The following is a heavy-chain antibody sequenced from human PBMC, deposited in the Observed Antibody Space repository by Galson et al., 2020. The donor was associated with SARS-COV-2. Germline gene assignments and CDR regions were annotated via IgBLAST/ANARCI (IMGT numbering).Heavy chain of an antibody. D-gene: IGHD3-10*01. CDR2: ITGSGGTT. V-gene: IGHV3-23*01. CDR3: AKGGEWFGEAGWLDP. CDR1: KFRFGEYR. Sequence: GESLKISCAGSKFRFGEYRMNWLRHAPGKGPEWVSTITGSGGTTYYADSVKGRFTISRDNSKNMLYLQMDSLRVEDTATYECAKGGEWFGEAGWLDPWGQGALVTVSS. J-gene: IGHJ5*02.